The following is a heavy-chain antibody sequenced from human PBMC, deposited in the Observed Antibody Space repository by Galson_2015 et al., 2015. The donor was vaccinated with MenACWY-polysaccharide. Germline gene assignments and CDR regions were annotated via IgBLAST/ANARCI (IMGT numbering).Heavy chain of an antibody. CDR3: ARDGGYYDFWSGYYFGPDNWFDP. D-gene: IGHD3-3*01. CDR1: GYTFTSYG. Sequence: SVKVSCKASGYTFTSYGISWVRQAPGQGLEWMGWISAYNGNTNYAQKLQGRVTMTTDTSTSTAYMELRSLRSDDTAVYYCARDGGYYDFWSGYYFGPDNWFDPWGQGTLVTVSS. J-gene: IGHJ5*02. V-gene: IGHV1-18*01. CDR2: ISAYNGNT.